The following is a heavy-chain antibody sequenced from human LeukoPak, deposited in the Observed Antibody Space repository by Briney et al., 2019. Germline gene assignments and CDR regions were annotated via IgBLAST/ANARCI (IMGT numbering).Heavy chain of an antibody. CDR2: INPSGST. D-gene: IGHD3-10*01. CDR1: GGSFSGYY. V-gene: IGHV4-34*01. J-gene: IGHJ5*02. CDR3: ARRALYYYGSGMAWFDP. Sequence: SETLSLTCAVYGGSFSGYYWSWIRQPPGKGLEWIGEINPSGSTNYNPSLKSRVTISVDTSKNQFSLKLSSVTAADTAVYYCARRALYYYGSGMAWFDPWGQGTLVTVSS.